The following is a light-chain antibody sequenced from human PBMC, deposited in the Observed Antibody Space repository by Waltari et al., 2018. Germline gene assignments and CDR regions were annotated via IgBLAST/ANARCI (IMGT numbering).Light chain of an antibody. V-gene: IGLV3-1*01. CDR1: NLGHKI. J-gene: IGLJ2*01. CDR2: EDT. CDR3: QTWDITTYVV. Sequence: SYELTQPPSVSVSPGETATITFSGANLGHKIASWYQHKPGQSPVLVIHEDTKRPSGIPERFSGSTSGHTATLTISGTQAMDEADYYCQTWDITTYVVFGGGTKLTVL.